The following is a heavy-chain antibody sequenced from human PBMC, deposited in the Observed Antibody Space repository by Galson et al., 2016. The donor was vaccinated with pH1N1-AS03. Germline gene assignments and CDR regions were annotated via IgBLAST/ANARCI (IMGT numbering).Heavy chain of an antibody. CDR2: TYYTSKWYN. D-gene: IGHD6-6*01. CDR3: ARGHYSSSFYWFDP. J-gene: IGHJ5*02. CDR1: GDSVSSNNGA. V-gene: IGHV6-1*01. Sequence: CAISGDSVSSNNGAWNWIRQSPSRGLEWLGRTYYTSKWYNDYALSVKSRISIKADTSKSQFSLQLNSVTPEDTAVYYCARGHYSSSFYWFDPWGQGTLVTVSS.